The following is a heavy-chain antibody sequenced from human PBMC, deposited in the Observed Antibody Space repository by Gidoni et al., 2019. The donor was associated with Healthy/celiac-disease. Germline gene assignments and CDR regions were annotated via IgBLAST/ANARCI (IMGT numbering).Heavy chain of an antibody. CDR1: GFTFSGYS. D-gene: IGHD3-10*01. V-gene: IGHV3-48*02. Sequence: EVQLVESGGGLVQPGGSLRPSCAASGFTFSGYSMNWVRQAPGKGLEWISYISASCSTIYYADSVRGRFTISRDNAKNSLYLQMNSLRDEDTAVYYCARDSSRGGDYWGQGTLVTVSS. CDR3: ARDSSRGGDY. J-gene: IGHJ4*02. CDR2: ISASCSTI.